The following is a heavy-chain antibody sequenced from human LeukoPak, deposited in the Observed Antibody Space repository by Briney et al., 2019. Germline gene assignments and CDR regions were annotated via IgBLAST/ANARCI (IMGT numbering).Heavy chain of an antibody. CDR1: GFTFSDYY. Sequence: KPGGSLRLSCAASGFTFSDYYMSWIRQAPGKGLEWVSYISSSGSTIYYADSVKGRFTISRDNAKNSLYLQMNSLRAEDMAVYYCASPVMVRGVKYSDYWGQGTLVTVSS. CDR3: ASPVMVRGVKYSDY. J-gene: IGHJ4*02. V-gene: IGHV3-11*04. D-gene: IGHD3-10*01. CDR2: ISSSGSTI.